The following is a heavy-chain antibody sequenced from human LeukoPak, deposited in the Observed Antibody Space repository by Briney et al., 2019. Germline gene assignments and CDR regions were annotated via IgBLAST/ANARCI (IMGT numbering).Heavy chain of an antibody. V-gene: IGHV3-11*01. CDR3: ARALWFGELYWFDP. CDR2: ISSSGSTI. D-gene: IGHD3-10*01. Sequence: GGSLRLSCAASGFTFSDYYMSWIRQAPGKGLEWVSYISSSGSTIYYADSVKGRFTISRDNAKNSLYLQMNSLRAEDTAVYYCARALWFGELYWFDPWGQGTLVTVSS. J-gene: IGHJ5*02. CDR1: GFTFSDYY.